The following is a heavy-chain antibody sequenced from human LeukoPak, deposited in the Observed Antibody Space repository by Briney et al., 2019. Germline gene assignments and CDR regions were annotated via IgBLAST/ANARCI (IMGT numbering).Heavy chain of an antibody. V-gene: IGHV5-51*01. CDR3: ARLGAAAGTWGYYYYYGMDV. D-gene: IGHD6-13*01. Sequence: GESLKISCKGSGYSFTSYWIGWVRQMPGKGPEWMGIIYPGDSDTRYSPSFQGQVTISADKSISTAYLQWSSLKASGTAMYYCARLGAAAGTWGYYYYYGMDVWGQGTTVTVSS. J-gene: IGHJ6*02. CDR2: IYPGDSDT. CDR1: GYSFTSYW.